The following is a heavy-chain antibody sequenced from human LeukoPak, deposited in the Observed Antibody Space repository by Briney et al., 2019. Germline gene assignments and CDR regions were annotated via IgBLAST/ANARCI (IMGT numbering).Heavy chain of an antibody. CDR3: ARQGVTDGLNWFDP. V-gene: IGHV3-30*04. CDR2: MSRDGSKT. D-gene: IGHD2-21*02. Sequence: PGRSLRLSCAASEFTFRRNSIHWVRQAPGKGLEWLGVMSRDGSKTYYADSVKGRFTISRETSKNTVFLHMNSLRPEDTAVYYCARQGVTDGLNWFDPWGQGTLVTVSS. J-gene: IGHJ5*02. CDR1: EFTFRRNS.